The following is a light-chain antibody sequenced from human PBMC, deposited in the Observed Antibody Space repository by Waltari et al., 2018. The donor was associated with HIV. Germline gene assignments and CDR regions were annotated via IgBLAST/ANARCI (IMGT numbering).Light chain of an antibody. CDR2: WAS. CDR1: QSVLYSSNNKNY. Sequence: DIVMTQSPDSLAVSLGARATITCKSRQSVLYSSNNKNYLACYQQKPGQPPKLLIYWASTRESGVPDLFSGSGSGTDFTLTINSLQAEDVAVYYCQQYYSTPLTFGGGTKVEIK. V-gene: IGKV4-1*01. J-gene: IGKJ4*01. CDR3: QQYYSTPLT.